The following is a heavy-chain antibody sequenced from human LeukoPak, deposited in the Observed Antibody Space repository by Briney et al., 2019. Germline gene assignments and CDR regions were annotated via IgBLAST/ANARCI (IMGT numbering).Heavy chain of an antibody. Sequence: SETLSLTCAVSGGSISSSNWWSWVRQPPGKRLEWIGHIYYSGSTNYNPSLKSRVTISLDTSKNQFSLKLSSVTAADTAVYYCARGGTALAHAGAFDIWGPGTMVTVSS. V-gene: IGHV4-4*02. CDR1: GGSISSSNW. J-gene: IGHJ3*02. D-gene: IGHD2-8*02. CDR2: IYYSGST. CDR3: ARGGTALAHAGAFDI.